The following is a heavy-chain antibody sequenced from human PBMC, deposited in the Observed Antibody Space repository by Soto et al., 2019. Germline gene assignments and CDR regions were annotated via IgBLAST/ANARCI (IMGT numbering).Heavy chain of an antibody. Sequence: QVTLKESGPVLVKPTETLTLTCTVSGFSLSNARMGVSWIRQPPGKALEWLAHIFANDEESYNTSLRSRLTISRXTXKNXVVLTMTNMDPVDTATYYCARMGDYYDNAGDAFDLWGQGTRVTVSS. CDR1: GFSLSNARMG. D-gene: IGHD3-22*01. J-gene: IGHJ3*01. V-gene: IGHV2-26*01. CDR2: IFANDEE. CDR3: ARMGDYYDNAGDAFDL.